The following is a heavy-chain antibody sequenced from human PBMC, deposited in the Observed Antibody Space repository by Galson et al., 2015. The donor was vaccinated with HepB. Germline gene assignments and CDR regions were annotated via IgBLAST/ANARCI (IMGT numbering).Heavy chain of an antibody. CDR1: GFTFSSYW. J-gene: IGHJ4*02. CDR2: INGDGSGT. CDR3: ARDWLYGYDY. D-gene: IGHD5/OR15-5a*01. V-gene: IGHV3-74*01. Sequence: SLRLSCAASGFTFSSYWVHWVRQAPGKGLVWVSRINGDGSGTTYADSVKGRFTISRDNAKNTLFLQMNSLRDEDTAVYYCARDWLYGYDYWGRGTLVTVSS.